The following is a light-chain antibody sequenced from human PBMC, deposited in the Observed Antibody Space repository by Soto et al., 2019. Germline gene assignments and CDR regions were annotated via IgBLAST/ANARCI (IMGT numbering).Light chain of an antibody. Sequence: DIQMTQSPSSLSASVGDRVTIPCRSSQFISTYLNWYQQKPGKAPKLLIYATSSLESGVSSRFSGSGSGTDFTLTISSLQPEDFATYYCQQSYSLPPTFGQGTKLEIK. J-gene: IGKJ2*01. CDR2: ATS. V-gene: IGKV1-39*01. CDR3: QQSYSLPPT. CDR1: QFISTY.